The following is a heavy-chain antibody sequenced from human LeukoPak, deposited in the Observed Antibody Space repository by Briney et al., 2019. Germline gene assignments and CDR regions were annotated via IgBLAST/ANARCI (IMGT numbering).Heavy chain of an antibody. D-gene: IGHD3-16*02. V-gene: IGHV1-18*01. CDR1: GYTFTSYG. Sequence: APVKISCKASGYTFTSYGISWVRQAPGQGLEWMGWINAYNGNTNYAQKLQGRVTMTTDTSTSTAYMELRSLRSDDTAVYYCARDYYDYIWGSYRYMDYWGQGTLVTVSS. CDR3: ARDYYDYIWGSYRYMDY. J-gene: IGHJ4*02. CDR2: INAYNGNT.